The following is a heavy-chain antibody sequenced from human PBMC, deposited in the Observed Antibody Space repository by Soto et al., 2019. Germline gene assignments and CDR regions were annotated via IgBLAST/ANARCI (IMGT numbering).Heavy chain of an antibody. Sequence: HPGGSLRLSCAASAFTCSSDGMHWVRQAPGKGLEWVAVISYDGSNKYYADSVKGRFTISRDNSKNTLYLQMNSLRAEDTAVYYCAIYSSGWYPLDYWGQGT. CDR3: AIYSSGWYPLDY. CDR2: ISYDGSNK. V-gene: IGHV3-30*03. CDR1: AFTCSSDG. D-gene: IGHD6-19*01. J-gene: IGHJ4*02.